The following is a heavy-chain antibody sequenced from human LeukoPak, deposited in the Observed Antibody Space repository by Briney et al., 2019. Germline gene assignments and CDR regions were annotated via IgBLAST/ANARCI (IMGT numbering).Heavy chain of an antibody. V-gene: IGHV3-7*01. CDR3: AREGPPYYYYYMDV. CDR1: GFTFSNYW. J-gene: IGHJ6*03. Sequence: GGSLRLSCAASGFTFSNYWMSWVRQAPGKGLEWVANIKQDGSEKYYVDSVKGRFTISRDNSKNTLYLQMNSLRAEDTAVYYCAREGPPYYYYYMDVWGKGTTVTVSS. CDR2: IKQDGSEK.